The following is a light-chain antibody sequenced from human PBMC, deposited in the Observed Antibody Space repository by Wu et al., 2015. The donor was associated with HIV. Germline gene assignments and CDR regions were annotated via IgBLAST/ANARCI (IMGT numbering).Light chain of an antibody. V-gene: IGKV1-13*02. Sequence: AIQLTQSPSSLSASIGDRVNTTCRASQDISTYLAWYQQTPGKAPRVLIYDASTLQSGVSSRFSGSGSGADFTLTISGLQRDDFAVYFCQQLNSFPLTFGQGSRLEI. J-gene: IGKJ5*01. CDR2: DAS. CDR1: QDISTY. CDR3: QQLNSFPLT.